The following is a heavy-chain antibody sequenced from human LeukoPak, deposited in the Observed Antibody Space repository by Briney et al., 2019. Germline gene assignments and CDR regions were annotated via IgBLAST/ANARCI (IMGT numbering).Heavy chain of an antibody. J-gene: IGHJ3*02. CDR3: AKDYYDSSGYYNDAFDM. Sequence: PGGSLRLSCAASGFTFSYYGMHWVRQAPGKGLEWVAVISYDGSNKYYAESVKGRLTISRDNSKNTLYLQMNSLRAEDTAVYYCAKDYYDSSGYYNDAFDMWGQGKMVTVSS. V-gene: IGHV3-30*18. CDR2: ISYDGSNK. CDR1: GFTFSYYG. D-gene: IGHD3-22*01.